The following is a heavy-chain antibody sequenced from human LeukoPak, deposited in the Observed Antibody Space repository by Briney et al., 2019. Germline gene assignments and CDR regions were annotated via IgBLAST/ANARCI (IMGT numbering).Heavy chain of an antibody. Sequence: GGSLRLSCAASGFTFGDYYMSWIRQAPGKGLEWVSYISSSGSTIYYADSVKGRFTISRDNAKNSLYLQMNSLRAEDTAVYYCARDLYSSSWYADVGAFDIWGQGTMVTVSS. CDR1: GFTFGDYY. V-gene: IGHV3-11*04. D-gene: IGHD6-13*01. CDR3: ARDLYSSSWYADVGAFDI. J-gene: IGHJ3*02. CDR2: ISSSGSTI.